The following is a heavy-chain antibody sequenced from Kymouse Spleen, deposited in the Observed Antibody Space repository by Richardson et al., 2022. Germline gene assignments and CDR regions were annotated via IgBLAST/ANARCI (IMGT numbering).Heavy chain of an antibody. CDR3: ALEYSSSPCNWFDP. CDR1: GGSISSSSYY. Sequence: QLQLQESGPGLVKPSETLSLTCTVSGGSISSSSYYWGWIRQPPGKGLEWIGSIYYSGSTYYNPSLKSRVTISVDTSKNQFSLKLSSVTAADTAVYYCALEYSSSPCNWFDPWGQGTLVTVSS. CDR2: IYYSGST. V-gene: IGHV4-39*01. J-gene: IGHJ5*02. D-gene: IGHD6-6*01.